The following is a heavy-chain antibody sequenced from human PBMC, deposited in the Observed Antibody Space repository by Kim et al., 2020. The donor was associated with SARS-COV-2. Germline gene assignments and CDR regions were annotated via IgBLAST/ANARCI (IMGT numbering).Heavy chain of an antibody. V-gene: IGHV1-69*01. CDR3: ARDRDSSGWHYYYGMDV. J-gene: IGHJ6*02. Sequence: FQGRVTITADESTSTAYMELSSLRSEDTAVYYCARDRDSSGWHYYYGMDVWGQGTTVTVSS. D-gene: IGHD6-19*01.